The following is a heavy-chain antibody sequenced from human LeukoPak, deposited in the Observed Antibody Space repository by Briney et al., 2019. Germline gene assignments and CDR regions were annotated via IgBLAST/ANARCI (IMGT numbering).Heavy chain of an antibody. CDR2: ISSSSSYI. V-gene: IGHV3-21*01. CDR1: GFTFSSYS. J-gene: IGHJ4*02. Sequence: GGSLRLSCAASGFTFSSYSMNWVRQAPGKGLEWVSSISSSSSYIYYADSVKGRFTISGDNSKNTLYLQMNSLRAEDTAVYYCARDIGYSYGKAADYWGQGTLVTVSS. D-gene: IGHD5-18*01. CDR3: ARDIGYSYGKAADY.